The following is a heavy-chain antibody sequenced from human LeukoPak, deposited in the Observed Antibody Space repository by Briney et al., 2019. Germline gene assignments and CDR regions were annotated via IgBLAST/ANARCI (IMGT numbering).Heavy chain of an antibody. Sequence: SETLSLTCTVSGGSISSGSYYWGRIRQPAGKGLEWIGRIYTSGSTNYNPSLKSRVTISVDTSKNQFSLKLSSVTAADTAVYYCARAPSWYDIWDAFDIWGQGTMVTVSS. V-gene: IGHV4-61*02. J-gene: IGHJ3*02. CDR2: IYTSGST. D-gene: IGHD3-9*01. CDR1: GGSISSGSYY. CDR3: ARAPSWYDIWDAFDI.